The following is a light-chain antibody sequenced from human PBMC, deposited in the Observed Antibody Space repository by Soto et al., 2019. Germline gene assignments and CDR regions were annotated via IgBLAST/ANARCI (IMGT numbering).Light chain of an antibody. Sequence: DIKMTQSPSTLSASVGDRVTITCRASQSISNSLAWYQQKPGKAPNLLIYKASSLESGVPSRFSGSGSGTEFTLSISSLQPDDFATYYCRQYVSYPVTFGGWTKVEMK. CDR1: QSISNS. CDR2: KAS. V-gene: IGKV1-5*03. J-gene: IGKJ4*01. CDR3: RQYVSYPVT.